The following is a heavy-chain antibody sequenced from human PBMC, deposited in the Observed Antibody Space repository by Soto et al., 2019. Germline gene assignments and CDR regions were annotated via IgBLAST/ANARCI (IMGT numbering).Heavy chain of an antibody. CDR3: AGIKEMATTTFDY. V-gene: IGHV3-33*01. D-gene: IGHD5-12*01. CDR1: GFTFSSYG. Sequence: QVQLVESGGGVVQPGRSLRLSCAASGFTFSSYGMHWVRQAPGKGLEWVAVIWYDGSNKYYADSVKGRFTISRDNSKNTLYLQMNSLRAEDTAVYYCAGIKEMATTTFDYWGQGTLVTVSS. J-gene: IGHJ4*02. CDR2: IWYDGSNK.